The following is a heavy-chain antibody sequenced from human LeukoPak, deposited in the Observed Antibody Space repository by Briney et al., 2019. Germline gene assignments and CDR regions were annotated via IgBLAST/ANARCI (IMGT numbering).Heavy chain of an antibody. J-gene: IGHJ4*02. Sequence: GGLRISRATPGFSFSSYSLDRGRPGPGQGAGMVALISNDGSNKYHADSVKGRFTISRDNSKNTLYLQMNSLRAEDTAVYYCARDLSEKYCIDYWGQGTLVTVSS. D-gene: IGHD2-8*02. CDR2: ISNDGSNK. CDR3: ARDLSEKYCIDY. CDR1: GFSFSSYS. V-gene: IGHV3-30-3*01.